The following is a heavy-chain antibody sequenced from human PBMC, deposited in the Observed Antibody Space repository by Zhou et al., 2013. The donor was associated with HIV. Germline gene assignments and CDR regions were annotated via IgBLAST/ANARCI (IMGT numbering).Heavy chain of an antibody. CDR3: ARDAPPNYYDSSGYYPDAFDI. CDR2: IIPIFGTA. CDR1: GGTFNNFA. V-gene: IGHV1-69*12. Sequence: QVQLVQSGAEVKKPRSSVKVSCKASGGTFNNFAISWVRQAPGQGLEWMGGIIPIFGTANYAQKFQGRVTITADESTSTAYMELSSLRSEDTAVYYCARDAPPNYYDSSGYYPDAFDIWGQGTMVTVSS. J-gene: IGHJ3*02. D-gene: IGHD3-22*01.